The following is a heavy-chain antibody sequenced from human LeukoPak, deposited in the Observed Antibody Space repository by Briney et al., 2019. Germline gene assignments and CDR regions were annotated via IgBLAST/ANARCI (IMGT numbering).Heavy chain of an antibody. J-gene: IGHJ5*02. CDR3: ARADCSGSTCYLRHSWFDP. V-gene: IGHV3-21*06. D-gene: IGHD2-2*01. CDR2: ISTSSRYI. CDR1: GFTLSTFD. Sequence: PRGSLRLSCAASGFTLSTFDMNWVRQAPGKGLEWVSSISTSSRYIYYRDSVKGRFTISRDDAKNSLYLQMNSLTVEDTAVYYCARADCSGSTCYLRHSWFDPWGQGTLVTVPS.